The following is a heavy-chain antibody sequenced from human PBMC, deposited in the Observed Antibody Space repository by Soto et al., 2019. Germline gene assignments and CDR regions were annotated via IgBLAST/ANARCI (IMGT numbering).Heavy chain of an antibody. CDR3: ARDGGGYDGGPNYYYYMDV. D-gene: IGHD5-12*01. V-gene: IGHV4-4*02. CDR2: IYHSGST. J-gene: IGHJ6*03. Sequence: SETLSLTCAVSSGSISSSNWWSWVRQPPGKGLEWIGEIYHSGSTNYNPSLKSRVTISVDKSKNQFSLKLSSVTAADTAVYYCARDGGGYDGGPNYYYYMDVWGKGTTVTVSS. CDR1: SGSISSSNW.